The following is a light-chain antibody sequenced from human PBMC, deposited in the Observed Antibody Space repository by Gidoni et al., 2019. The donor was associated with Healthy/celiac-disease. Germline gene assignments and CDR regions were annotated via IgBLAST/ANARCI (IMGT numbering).Light chain of an antibody. Sequence: QSVLTQPPSVSGAPGQRVTISCPGSSSNIGAGYDVHWYQQLPGTAPKLLIYGNSNRPSGVSDRFSGSKSGTSASLAITGLQAEDEADYYCQSYDSSRSGSKVFGTGTKVTVL. CDR1: SSNIGAGYD. CDR3: QSYDSSRSGSKV. J-gene: IGLJ1*01. V-gene: IGLV1-40*01. CDR2: GNS.